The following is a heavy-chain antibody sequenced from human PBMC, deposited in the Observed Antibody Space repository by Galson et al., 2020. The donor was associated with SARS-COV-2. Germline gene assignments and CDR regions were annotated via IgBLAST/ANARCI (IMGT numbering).Heavy chain of an antibody. D-gene: IGHD3-9*01. CDR2: MNPKSGNT. CDR1: GYTFANYD. V-gene: IGHV1-8*03. Sequence: ASVKVSCEASGYTFANYDVNWLRQAPGQGLEWMGWMNPKSGNTGYAQRFQGRVTITRDTSKNTAFLELSSLRSEDTAVYYCARASKHYNFLTGYLNYYYYYMDVWGTGTTVTISS. CDR3: ARASKHYNFLTGYLNYYYYYMDV. J-gene: IGHJ6*03.